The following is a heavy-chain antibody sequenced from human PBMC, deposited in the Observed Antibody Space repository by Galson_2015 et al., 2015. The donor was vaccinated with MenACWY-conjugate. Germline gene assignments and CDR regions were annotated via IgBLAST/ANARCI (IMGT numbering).Heavy chain of an antibody. CDR2: ISSSSSTI. CDR1: GFTFNSYS. CDR3: ARDARVGDTLTPGH. V-gene: IGHV3-48*04. J-gene: IGHJ4*02. D-gene: IGHD1-26*01. Sequence: SLRLSCAASGFTFNSYSMNWVRQAPGKGLEWVSYISSSSSTIHYADSVKGRFTISRDNAKNSLYLQMNSLRAEDTAVYYCARDARVGDTLTPGHWGQGSLVTVSS.